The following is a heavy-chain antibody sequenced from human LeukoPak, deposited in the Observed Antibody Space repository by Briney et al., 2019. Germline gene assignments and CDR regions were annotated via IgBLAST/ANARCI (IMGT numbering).Heavy chain of an antibody. CDR3: ARERINSYGSPFGY. CDR2: IYSGGST. V-gene: IGHV3-53*01. Sequence: GGSLRLSCAASGFTVSTNYMSWVRQAPGKGLEWVSAIYSGGSTYYEDSVKGRFTISRDNSKNTLYLQLNSLRAEDTAVYYCARERINSYGSPFGYWGQGTLVTVSS. CDR1: GFTVSTNY. J-gene: IGHJ4*02. D-gene: IGHD5-18*01.